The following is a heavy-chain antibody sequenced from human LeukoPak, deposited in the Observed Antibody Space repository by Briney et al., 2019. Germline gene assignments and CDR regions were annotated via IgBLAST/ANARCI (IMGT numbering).Heavy chain of an antibody. CDR2: INPSGGST. CDR3: ARDTAYNWFDP. Sequence: ASVKVSCKASGYTFTSYYMHWVRQAPGQGLEWMGIINPSGGSTSYAQKFQGRVTMTRDMSTSTVYMELSSLRSEDTAVYCCARDTAYNWFDPWGQGTLVTVSS. CDR1: GYTFTSYY. J-gene: IGHJ5*02. V-gene: IGHV1-46*01. D-gene: IGHD4-17*01.